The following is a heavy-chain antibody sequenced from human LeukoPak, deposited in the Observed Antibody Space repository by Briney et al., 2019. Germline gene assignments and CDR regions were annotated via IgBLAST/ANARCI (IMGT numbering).Heavy chain of an antibody. V-gene: IGHV4-4*02. CDR2: IYHSGST. Sequence: PSGTLSLTCAVSGGSISSSNWWSWVRPPPGKGLEWIGEIYHSGSTNYNQSLKSRVTISVDKAKNQFSLKLSSVTAADTAVYYCAREYGKGGATLGVFDYWGQGTLVTVSS. CDR1: GGSISSSNW. J-gene: IGHJ4*02. D-gene: IGHD1-26*01. CDR3: AREYGKGGATLGVFDY.